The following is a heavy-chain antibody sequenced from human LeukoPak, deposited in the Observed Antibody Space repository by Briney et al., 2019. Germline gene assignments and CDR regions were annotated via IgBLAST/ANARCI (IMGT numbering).Heavy chain of an antibody. J-gene: IGHJ4*02. CDR1: GFTFSSYA. CDR3: AKRTTFGLASYSFDS. CDR2: ITGSGAGT. D-gene: IGHD1-1*01. Sequence: GGSLRLSCAASGFTFSSYAMTWVRQTPGKGLVWVSTITGSGAGTYYADSVKGRFTISRDNSKNTLYLQMNSLRAEDTAVYYCAKRTTFGLASYSFDSWGRGTLVTVSS. V-gene: IGHV3-23*01.